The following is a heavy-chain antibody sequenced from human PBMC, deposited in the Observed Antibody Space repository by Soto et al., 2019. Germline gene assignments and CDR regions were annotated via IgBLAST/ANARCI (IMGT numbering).Heavy chain of an antibody. D-gene: IGHD6-13*01. Sequence: QVQLVESGGGVVQPGRSLRLSCAASGFTFSSYGMHWVRQAPGKGLEWVAVIWYDGSNKYYADSVKGRSTISRDNSKNTLYLQMNSLRAEDTAVYYCARTYSSSWYFDYWGQGTLVTVSS. CDR2: IWYDGSNK. CDR3: ARTYSSSWYFDY. CDR1: GFTFSSYG. J-gene: IGHJ4*02. V-gene: IGHV3-33*01.